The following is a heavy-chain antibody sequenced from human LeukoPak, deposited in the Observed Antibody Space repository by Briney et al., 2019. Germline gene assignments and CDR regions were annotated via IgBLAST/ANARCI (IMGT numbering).Heavy chain of an antibody. Sequence: GASVTVSCKASGYTFTSYYMHWVRQAPGQGLEWMGIINPSGGSTSYAQKFQGRVTMTRDTSTSTVYMELSSLRSEDTAVYYCASCLSARDYYYGMDVWGQGTTVTVSS. CDR1: GYTFTSYY. V-gene: IGHV1-46*01. J-gene: IGHJ6*02. CDR3: ASCLSARDYYYGMDV. CDR2: INPSGGST. D-gene: IGHD1-26*01.